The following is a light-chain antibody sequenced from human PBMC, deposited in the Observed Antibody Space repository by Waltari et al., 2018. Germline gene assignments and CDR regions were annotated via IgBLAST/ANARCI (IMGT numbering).Light chain of an antibody. CDR1: NIASKK. CDR3: QVWDNFTLI. Sequence: SNELPNQLQVSLALGRTAKIPGGGINIASKKVHWYQKKPGKAQVLFIFRSTVRPSGIPEQFSGSNSGNTATLTISRAQAGDEADYYCQVWDNFTLIFGGGTKLTVL. J-gene: IGLJ2*01. CDR2: RST. V-gene: IGLV3-9*01.